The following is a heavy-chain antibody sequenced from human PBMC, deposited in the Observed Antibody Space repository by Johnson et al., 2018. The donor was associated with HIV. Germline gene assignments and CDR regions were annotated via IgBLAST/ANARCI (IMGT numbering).Heavy chain of an antibody. CDR3: ARDFGGYSYGSDAFDI. D-gene: IGHD5-18*01. J-gene: IGHJ3*02. CDR1: GFTFSSYA. V-gene: IGHV3-30*14. Sequence: QVQLVESGGGVVQPGRSLRLSCAASGFTFSSYAMHWVRQAPGKGLEWVAVISYDGSNKYYADSVKGRFTISRDDSKNTLFLQMNSLRVEDTAVYYCARDFGGYSYGSDAFDIWGQGTMVTVSS. CDR2: ISYDGSNK.